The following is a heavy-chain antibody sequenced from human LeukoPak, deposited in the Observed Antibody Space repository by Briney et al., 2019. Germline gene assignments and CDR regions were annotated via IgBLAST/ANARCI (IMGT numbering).Heavy chain of an antibody. CDR1: GYTFISYD. CDR3: ARGLWFGELFFWDFDY. V-gene: IGHV1-8*01. CDR2: MNPNSGNT. J-gene: IGHJ4*02. D-gene: IGHD3-10*01. Sequence: ASVKVSCKASGYTFISYDINWVRQATGQGLEWMGWMNPNSGNTGYPQKFQGRVTMTRNTSISTAYMELSSLRSEDTAVYYCARGLWFGELFFWDFDYWGQGTLVTVSS.